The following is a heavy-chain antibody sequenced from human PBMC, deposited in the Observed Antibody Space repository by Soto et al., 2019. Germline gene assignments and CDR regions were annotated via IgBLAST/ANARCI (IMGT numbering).Heavy chain of an antibody. V-gene: IGHV4-31*03. Sequence: LSLTCTVSGGSISSGGYYWSWIRQTPGKGLEWIGKIDHNGITNYNPSLESRVTISKDNSKNQLSLKLSSVTAADSAVYYCARMNRDYYYYGMDVWGQGATVTVSS. J-gene: IGHJ6*02. CDR2: IDHNGIT. CDR1: GGSISSGGYY. CDR3: ARMNRDYYYYGMDV.